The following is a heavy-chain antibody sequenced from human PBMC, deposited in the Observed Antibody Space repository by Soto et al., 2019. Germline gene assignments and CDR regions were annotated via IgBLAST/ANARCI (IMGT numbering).Heavy chain of an antibody. Sequence: SETLSLTCTVSGGSVSTTSSYWSWIRQPPGKGLKWIGYIHYSGSTNYNPSLKSRVTISVDTSKNQFSLKLSSVTAADTAVYYCARDLRCSSTSCSYFDYWGQGTLVTVSS. J-gene: IGHJ4*02. CDR1: GGSVSTTSSY. CDR3: ARDLRCSSTSCSYFDY. D-gene: IGHD2-2*01. V-gene: IGHV4-61*01. CDR2: IHYSGST.